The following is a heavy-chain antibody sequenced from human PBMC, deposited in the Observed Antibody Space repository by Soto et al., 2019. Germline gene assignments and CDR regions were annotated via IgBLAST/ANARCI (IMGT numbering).Heavy chain of an antibody. V-gene: IGHV3-30*18. D-gene: IGHD5-12*01. CDR2: ISYDGSNK. J-gene: IGHJ6*02. CDR3: AKVEMATIDYYYYGMDV. Sequence: GGSLRLSCAASGFTFSSYGMHWVRQAPGKGLEWVAVISYDGSNKYYADSVKGRFTISRDNSKNTLYLQMNSLRAEDTAVYYCAKVEMATIDYYYYGMDVWGQGTTVTVSS. CDR1: GFTFSSYG.